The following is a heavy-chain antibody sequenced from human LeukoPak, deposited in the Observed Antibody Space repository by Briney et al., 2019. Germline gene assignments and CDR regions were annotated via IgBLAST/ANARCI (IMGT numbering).Heavy chain of an antibody. V-gene: IGHV5-51*01. CDR1: GSSYTPYW. D-gene: IGHD3-22*01. J-gene: IGHJ4*02. Sequence: GESLKISCTSSGSSYTPYWIGWVRQMPGKGLEWMGLIYPGDSDTRYSPSFQGQVTISADKSISTAYLQWSSLKASDTAMYYCARQDYYDSSYYYLVWGQGTLVTVSS. CDR3: ARQDYYDSSYYYLV. CDR2: IYPGDSDT.